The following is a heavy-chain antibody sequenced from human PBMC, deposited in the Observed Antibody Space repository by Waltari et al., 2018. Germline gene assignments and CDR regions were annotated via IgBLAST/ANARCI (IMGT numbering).Heavy chain of an antibody. J-gene: IGHJ4*02. Sequence: EWQLVEFGGGLEKPGGSLRLSCAASGFTFGMFGWNFFRQAPGKGLEWLSYISNTGNTVFYADSVKGRFTISRDNAKNSLFLHMNSLRVDDTALYYCARGLYSGSFWRLGDYWGQGALVTVSS. V-gene: IGHV3-48*03. CDR1: GFTFGMFG. CDR2: ISNTGNTV. D-gene: IGHD1-26*01. CDR3: ARGLYSGSFWRLGDY.